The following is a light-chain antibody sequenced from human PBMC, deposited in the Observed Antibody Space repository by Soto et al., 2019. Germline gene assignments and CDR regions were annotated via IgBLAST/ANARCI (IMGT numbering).Light chain of an antibody. J-gene: IGLJ2*01. V-gene: IGLV1-40*01. CDR2: GNS. Sequence: QSVLTQPPSVSGAPGQRVTISCTGSSSNIGAGYDVHWYQHLPGTAPKLLIYGNSNRPSGVPDRFSGSKSVTSASLAITGLQAEDEADYYCQSYDSSPSGWVFGGGTKLTVL. CDR1: SSNIGAGYD. CDR3: QSYDSSPSGWV.